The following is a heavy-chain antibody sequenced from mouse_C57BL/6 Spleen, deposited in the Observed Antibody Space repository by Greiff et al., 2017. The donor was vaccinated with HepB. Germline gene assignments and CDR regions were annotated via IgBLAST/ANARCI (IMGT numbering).Heavy chain of an antibody. J-gene: IGHJ2*01. D-gene: IGHD1-1*01. Sequence: EVQGVESGGGLVQPGGSMKLSCVASGFTFSNYWMNWVRQSPEKGLEWVAQIRLKSDNYATHYAESVKGRFTISRDDSKSSVYLQMNNLRAEDTEIYYCTPLFITTVVATSDYWGQGTTLTVSS. CDR3: TPLFITTVVATSDY. CDR1: GFTFSNYW. CDR2: IRLKSDNYAT. V-gene: IGHV6-3*01.